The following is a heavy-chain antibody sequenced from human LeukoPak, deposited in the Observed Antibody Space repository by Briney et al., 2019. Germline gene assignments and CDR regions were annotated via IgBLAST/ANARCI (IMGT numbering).Heavy chain of an antibody. V-gene: IGHV4-39*07. Sequence: SETLSLTCTVSGGSISSYYWGWIRQPPGKGLEWIGSIYYSGSTYYNPSLKSRVTISVDTSKNQFSLKLSSVTAADTAVYYCTRGSIAYYYMDVWGKGTTVTVSS. D-gene: IGHD3-22*01. CDR1: GGSISSYY. CDR2: IYYSGST. J-gene: IGHJ6*03. CDR3: TRGSIAYYYMDV.